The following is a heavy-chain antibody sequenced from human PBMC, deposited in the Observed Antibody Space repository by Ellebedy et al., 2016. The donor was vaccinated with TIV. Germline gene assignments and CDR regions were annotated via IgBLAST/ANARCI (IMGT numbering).Heavy chain of an antibody. CDR3: ARAPRAGYSSSSYAFDI. V-gene: IGHV4-34*01. Sequence: GSLRLSXAVYGGSFSGYYWSWIRQPPGKGLEWIGEINHSGSTNYNPSLKSRVTISVDTSKNQFSLKLSSVTAADTAVYYCARAPRAGYSSSSYAFDIWGQGTMVTVSS. J-gene: IGHJ3*02. CDR1: GGSFSGYY. D-gene: IGHD6-13*01. CDR2: INHSGST.